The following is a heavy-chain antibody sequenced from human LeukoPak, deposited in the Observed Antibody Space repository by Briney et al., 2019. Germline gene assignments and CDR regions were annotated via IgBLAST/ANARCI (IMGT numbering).Heavy chain of an antibody. CDR2: IYYSGST. V-gene: IGHV4-39*07. Sequence: SETLSLTCTVSGGSISSSSYYWGWIRQPPGKGLEWIGSIYYSGSTYYNPSLKSRVTISVDTSKNQFSLKLSSVTAADTAVCYCARVTWGSYYYYYYYMDVWGKGTTVTVSS. CDR1: GGSISSSSYY. CDR3: ARVTWGSYYYYYYYMDV. D-gene: IGHD7-27*01. J-gene: IGHJ6*03.